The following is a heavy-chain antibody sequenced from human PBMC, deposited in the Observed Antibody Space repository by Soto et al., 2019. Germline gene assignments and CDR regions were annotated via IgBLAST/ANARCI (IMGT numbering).Heavy chain of an antibody. CDR3: ARGGQDFWSGPLDY. J-gene: IGHJ4*02. D-gene: IGHD3-3*01. Sequence: PSETLSLTCTVSGGSISNYFCNWIRQPAGKGLEWIGRIDNSGSTNYNPSLKSRITMSADTSRNQFSLKLNSVTAADTAVYYCARGGQDFWSGPLDYWGQGALVTVSS. CDR1: GGSISNYF. CDR2: IDNSGST. V-gene: IGHV4-4*07.